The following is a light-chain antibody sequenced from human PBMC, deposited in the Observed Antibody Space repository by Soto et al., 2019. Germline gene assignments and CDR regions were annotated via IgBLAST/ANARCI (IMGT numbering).Light chain of an antibody. CDR2: SNN. CDR1: RXDIGSNT. J-gene: IGLJ1*01. Sequence: QSVLTQPPSTSGAPGQRVTISCSGSRXDIGSNTVNWYQHLPGTAPKLLIYSNNQRPSGVPDRFSGSKSGTSASLAVSGLQSEDEADYYCAAWDASLSGYVFGTGTKVTVL. V-gene: IGLV1-44*01. CDR3: AAWDASLSGYV.